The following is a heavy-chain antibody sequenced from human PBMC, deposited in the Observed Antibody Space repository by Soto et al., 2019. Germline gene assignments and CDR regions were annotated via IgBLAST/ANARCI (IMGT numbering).Heavy chain of an antibody. J-gene: IGHJ4*02. D-gene: IGHD3-10*01. V-gene: IGHV4-4*02. CDR3: ARASASSKLRGVVIN. CDR1: GASIITDNW. CDR2: IYHSGNT. Sequence: QVQLQESGPGLVKPSGTLSLTCALSGASIITDNWWSWVRQPPGKEMEWIGEIYHSGNTNFNPSVKSRVTISVDTSKNQFSLTVSSVTAAHTAIYYCARASASSKLRGVVINWGQGTLVTVSS.